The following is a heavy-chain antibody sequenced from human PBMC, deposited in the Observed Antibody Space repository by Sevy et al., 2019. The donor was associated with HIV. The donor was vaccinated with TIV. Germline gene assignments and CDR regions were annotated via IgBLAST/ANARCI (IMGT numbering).Heavy chain of an antibody. CDR2: ISDTGYSA. V-gene: IGHV3-48*02. D-gene: IGHD6-6*01. CDR1: GFTFRSYS. CDR3: VRGQYSGSPDGYFDP. J-gene: IGHJ5*02. Sequence: GGSLRLSCAASGFTFRSYSMNWVRQAPGKGLEWLSYISDTGYSAYYADSVKGPFTIFIDNVKNSLSLHMNNLRDEDTAVYLCVRGQYSGSPDGYFDPWGQGTLVTVSS.